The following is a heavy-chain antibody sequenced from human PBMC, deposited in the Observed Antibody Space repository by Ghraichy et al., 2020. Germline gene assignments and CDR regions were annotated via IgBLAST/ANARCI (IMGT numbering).Heavy chain of an antibody. CDR1: GFTFSSYA. CDR3: ARRMITAGRQPFDY. Sequence: LSLTCAASGFTFSSYAMSWVRLAPGKGLEWVSTISSSGANTYYADSVKGRFTISRDNSKSTLSLQMNSLRAEDTAVYYCARRMITAGRQPFDYWGQGTLVTVSS. D-gene: IGHD6-6*01. V-gene: IGHV3-23*01. CDR2: ISSSGANT. J-gene: IGHJ4*02.